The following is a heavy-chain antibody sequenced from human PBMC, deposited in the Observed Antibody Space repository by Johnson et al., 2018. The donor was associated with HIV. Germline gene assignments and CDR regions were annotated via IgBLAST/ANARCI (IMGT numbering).Heavy chain of an antibody. J-gene: IGHJ3*02. Sequence: QVQLVESGGGVVQPGRSLRLSCAASGFTFSSYGMHWVRQAPGKGLEWVAVISYDGSNKYYADSVKGRFTISRDNSKNTLYLQMNSLRAEDTAMYYCASGVTPRAPLRIWGQGTMVTVSS. CDR2: ISYDGSNK. CDR3: ASGVTPRAPLRI. V-gene: IGHV3-30*03. CDR1: GFTFSSYG. D-gene: IGHD2-21*02.